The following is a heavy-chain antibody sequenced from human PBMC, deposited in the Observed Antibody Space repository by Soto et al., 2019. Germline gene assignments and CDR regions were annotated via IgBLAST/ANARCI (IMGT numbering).Heavy chain of an antibody. Sequence: GESLKISCKGPGYSFTSYLISWVLKMPVKGLEWMGRIDPSDSYTNYSPSFQGHVTISADKSISTAYLQWSSLKASDTAMYYCAGYDILTGYRTYYYYGMDVWGQGT. CDR1: GYSFTSYL. D-gene: IGHD3-9*01. CDR2: IDPSDSYT. CDR3: AGYDILTGYRTYYYYGMDV. J-gene: IGHJ6*02. V-gene: IGHV5-10-1*01.